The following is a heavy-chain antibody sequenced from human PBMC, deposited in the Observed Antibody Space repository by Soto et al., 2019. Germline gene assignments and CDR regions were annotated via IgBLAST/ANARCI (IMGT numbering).Heavy chain of an antibody. CDR2: IIPIFGTA. Sequence: QVQLVQSGAEVKKPGSSVKVSCKASGGTFSSYAISWVRQAPGQGLEWMGGIIPIFGTANYAQKFQGRVTITADESTSIAYMELSSLRSEDTVVYYWARVEGVYAVTTKNGMDVWGQGTTVTVSS. V-gene: IGHV1-69*01. J-gene: IGHJ6*02. D-gene: IGHD4-17*01. CDR3: ARVEGVYAVTTKNGMDV. CDR1: GGTFSSYA.